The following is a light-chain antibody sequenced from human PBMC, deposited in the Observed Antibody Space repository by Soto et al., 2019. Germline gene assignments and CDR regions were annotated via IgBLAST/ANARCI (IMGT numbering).Light chain of an antibody. V-gene: IGLV1-40*01. J-gene: IGLJ3*02. Sequence: QSVLTQTPSVSGAPGQTVTISCTGTTSNVHWYQQLPGTAPKLLIFDNTNRPSGVPDRFSGSKSDTSASLAITGLQAEDEADYYCQFFDSLSGSVVFGGGTKVTV. CDR1: TSN. CDR2: DNT. CDR3: QFFDSLSGSVV.